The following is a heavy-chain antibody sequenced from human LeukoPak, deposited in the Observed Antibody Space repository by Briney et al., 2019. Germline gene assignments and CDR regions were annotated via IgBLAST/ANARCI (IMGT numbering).Heavy chain of an antibody. CDR2: ISRGVGST. CDR3: ARGSSGHEYYFDY. CDR1: GFTFSSYG. V-gene: IGHV3-23*01. J-gene: IGHJ4*02. Sequence: GGSLRLSCSASGFTFSSYGLSWVRQAPGKGLECVSAISRGVGSTYYADSVKGRFTISRDNSKNTLYLQMNNLRADDTAVYYCARGSSGHEYYFDYWGQGTLVTVSS. D-gene: IGHD3-22*01.